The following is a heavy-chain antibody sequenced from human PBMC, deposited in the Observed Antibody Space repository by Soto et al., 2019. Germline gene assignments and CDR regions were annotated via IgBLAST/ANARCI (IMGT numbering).Heavy chain of an antibody. V-gene: IGHV5-10-1*01. Sequence: EVQLVQSGAEVKKPGESLRISCKGYGYSFTNYWISWVRQMPGKGLEWMGRIDPSDSYTNYSPSFQGHVTISADKSISTAYLQWSSLKASDTAMYYCARLQPAAGDNDLTFDYWGQGTLVTVSS. CDR2: IDPSDSYT. J-gene: IGHJ4*02. CDR1: GYSFTNYW. CDR3: ARLQPAAGDNDLTFDY. D-gene: IGHD6-13*01.